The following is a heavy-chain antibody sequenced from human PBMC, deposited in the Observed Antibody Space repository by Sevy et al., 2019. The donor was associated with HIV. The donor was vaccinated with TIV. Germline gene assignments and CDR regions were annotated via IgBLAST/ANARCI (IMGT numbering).Heavy chain of an antibody. J-gene: IGHJ4*02. CDR1: GFTFSSYT. CDR2: ISSGTSSI. Sequence: GGSLRLSCAASGFTFSSYTMNWVRQAPGKGLEWVSYISSGTSSIYYADSVKGRFTTSRDNAKNSLYLQMNSLRAEDTAVYYCARDGTSSWYGFDYWGQGTLVTVSS. V-gene: IGHV3-48*01. D-gene: IGHD6-13*01. CDR3: ARDGTSSWYGFDY.